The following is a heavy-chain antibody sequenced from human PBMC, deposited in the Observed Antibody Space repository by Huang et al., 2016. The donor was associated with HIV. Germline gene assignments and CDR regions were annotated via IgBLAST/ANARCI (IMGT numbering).Heavy chain of an antibody. CDR3: ARGQGGYYYYYMDV. Sequence: QVQLQQWGAGLLRPSETLSLTCAVYGGSFSGYYGTGIRQPQGKGLEGIGEINHSESTNYNPSLKSRVTISVDTSRNQFSLTLTSVTAADTAVYYCARGQGGYYYYYMDVWGKGTTVTVSS. V-gene: IGHV4-34*01. CDR2: INHSEST. CDR1: GGSFSGYY. J-gene: IGHJ6*03.